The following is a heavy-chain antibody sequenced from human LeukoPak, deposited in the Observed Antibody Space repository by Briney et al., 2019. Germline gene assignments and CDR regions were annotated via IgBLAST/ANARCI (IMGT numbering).Heavy chain of an antibody. J-gene: IGHJ6*02. Sequence: GGSLRLSCAASGFTFSSYGMHWVRQAPGKGLEWVAVIWYDGGNKYYADSVKGRFTISRDNSKNTLYLQMSSLRAEDTAVYYCARGKRFLEWLSTPVSYYYGMDVWGQGTTVTVSS. V-gene: IGHV3-33*01. D-gene: IGHD3-3*01. CDR1: GFTFSSYG. CDR3: ARGKRFLEWLSTPVSYYYGMDV. CDR2: IWYDGGNK.